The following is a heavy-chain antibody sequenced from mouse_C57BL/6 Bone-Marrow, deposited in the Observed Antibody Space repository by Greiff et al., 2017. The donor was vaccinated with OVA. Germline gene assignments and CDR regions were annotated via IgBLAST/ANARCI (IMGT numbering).Heavy chain of an antibody. V-gene: IGHV1-50*01. J-gene: IGHJ1*03. D-gene: IGHD2-3*01. CDR3: AGPYEYWYFDV. CDR1: GYTFTSYW. CDR2: VDPSDSYT. Sequence: VQLQESGAELVKPGASVKLSCKASGYTFTSYWMQWVKQRPGQGLEWIGDVDPSDSYTNYNQKFKGKATLTVDTSSSTAYMQLSSLTSEDSAVYYCAGPYEYWYFDVWGTGTTVTVSS.